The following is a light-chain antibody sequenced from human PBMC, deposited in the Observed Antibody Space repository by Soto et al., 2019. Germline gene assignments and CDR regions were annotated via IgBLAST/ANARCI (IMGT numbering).Light chain of an antibody. Sequence: QSALTQPASVSGSPGQSITISCTGTRSDIGGYNYVSWYQHHPGKAPKVMIFDVTYRPLGVSNRFSGSKSGNTASLTISGLQAEDEADYYCSSYISTNTVLFGGGTKLTVL. CDR1: RSDIGGYNY. J-gene: IGLJ2*01. CDR3: SSYISTNTVL. V-gene: IGLV2-14*03. CDR2: DVT.